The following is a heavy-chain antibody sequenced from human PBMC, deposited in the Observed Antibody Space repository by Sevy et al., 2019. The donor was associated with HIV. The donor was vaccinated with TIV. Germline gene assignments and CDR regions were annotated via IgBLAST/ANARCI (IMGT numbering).Heavy chain of an antibody. J-gene: IGHJ4*01. CDR1: GFSFSSSS. V-gene: IGHV3-48*02. D-gene: IGHD1-26*01. CDR2: ITRDGKTK. Sequence: GGSLRLSCAASGFSFSSSSMNWLRQAPGKGLEWLAYITRDGKTKYYADFVKGRFTISRDNAQNSLFLQLNSLRDDDTAVYYCAREYSGSYYRFDLWGHGTLVTVSS. CDR3: AREYSGSYYRFDL.